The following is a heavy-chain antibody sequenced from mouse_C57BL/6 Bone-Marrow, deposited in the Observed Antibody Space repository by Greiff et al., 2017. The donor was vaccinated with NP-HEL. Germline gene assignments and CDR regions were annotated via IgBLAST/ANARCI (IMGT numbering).Heavy chain of an antibody. J-gene: IGHJ4*01. Sequence: EVHLVESEGGLVQPGSSMPLSCTASGFTFSDYYMAWVRQVPEKGLEWVANINYDGSSTYYLDSLKSRFIISRDNAKNILYLQMSSLKSEDTATYYCAREGGLRLRTYAMDYWGQGTSVTVSS. CDR2: INYDGSST. V-gene: IGHV5-16*01. D-gene: IGHD2-4*01. CDR3: AREGGLRLRTYAMDY. CDR1: GFTFSDYY.